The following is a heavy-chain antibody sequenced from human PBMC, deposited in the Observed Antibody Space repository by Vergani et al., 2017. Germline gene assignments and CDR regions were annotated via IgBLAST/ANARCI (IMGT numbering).Heavy chain of an antibody. J-gene: IGHJ4*02. CDR1: GYTFTGYY. D-gene: IGHD6-19*01. Sequence: QVQLVQSGAEVKKPGASVKVSCKASGYTFTGYYMHWVRQAPGQGLEWMGWINPIFGTTNYTRKFQGRITISADESTSTAYMELRSLQSEDTAVYYCARGQWLPTLSFDYWGQGTLVTVSS. CDR3: ARGQWLPTLSFDY. CDR2: INPIFGTT. V-gene: IGHV1-69*01.